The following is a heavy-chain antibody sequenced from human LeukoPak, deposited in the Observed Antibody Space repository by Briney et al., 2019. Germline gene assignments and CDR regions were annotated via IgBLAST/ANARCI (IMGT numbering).Heavy chain of an antibody. CDR2: IYPGDSDT. D-gene: IGHD6-13*01. CDR1: GYSFTSYW. J-gene: IGHJ6*02. Sequence: HGESLKISCKGSGYSFTSYWIGWVRQMPGKGLEWMGIIYPGDSDTRYSPSFQGQVTISADKSISTAYLQWSSLKASDTAMYYCAASRGSYGSSWYGRGVYYYYGMDVWGQGTTVTVSS. CDR3: AASRGSYGSSWYGRGVYYYYGMDV. V-gene: IGHV5-51*01.